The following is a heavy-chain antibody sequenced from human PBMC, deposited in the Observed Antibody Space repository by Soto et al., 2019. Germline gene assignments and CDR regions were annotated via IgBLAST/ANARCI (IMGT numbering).Heavy chain of an antibody. CDR1: GVTFSSYA. V-gene: IGHV3-23*01. J-gene: IGHJ4*02. Sequence: SVVSLSLSCAASGVTFSSYAVSWVRQAPGKGLEWVSAISGSGGSTYYADSVKGRFTISRDNSKNTLYLQMNSLRAEDTAVYYCAKARGDYGLYYFDYWGQGTLVTVSS. CDR3: AKARGDYGLYYFDY. D-gene: IGHD4-17*01. CDR2: ISGSGGST.